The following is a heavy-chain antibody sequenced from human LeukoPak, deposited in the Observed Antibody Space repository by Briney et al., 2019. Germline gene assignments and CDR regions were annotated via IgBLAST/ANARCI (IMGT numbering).Heavy chain of an antibody. V-gene: IGHV4-59*12. CDR1: GDSISNYY. Sequence: SETLSLTCTVSGDSISNYYWSWIRQPPGKGLEWIGYIYYSGTTNYNPSLKSRVTISVDTSKNQFSLKLSSVTAADTAVYYCARLPLGAFGEVLNFDYWGQGTLVTVSS. J-gene: IGHJ4*02. CDR3: ARLPLGAFGEVLNFDY. D-gene: IGHD3-10*01. CDR2: IYYSGTT.